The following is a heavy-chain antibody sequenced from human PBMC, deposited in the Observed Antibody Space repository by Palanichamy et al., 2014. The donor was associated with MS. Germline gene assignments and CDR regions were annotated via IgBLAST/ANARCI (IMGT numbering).Heavy chain of an antibody. J-gene: IGHJ4*02. CDR3: AKDKNGDAGFFDY. V-gene: IGHV3-30*18. D-gene: IGHD4-17*01. CDR2: ISYDGFNK. CDR1: GFTFSTYA. Sequence: QVQLVESGGGVVQPGRSLRLSCAASGFTFSTYAIHWVRQAPGKGLEWVAVISYDGFNKYYADSVKGRFTISRDNSKNTLYLQMGSLGAEDTAVYYCAKDKNGDAGFFDYWGQGTLVTVSS.